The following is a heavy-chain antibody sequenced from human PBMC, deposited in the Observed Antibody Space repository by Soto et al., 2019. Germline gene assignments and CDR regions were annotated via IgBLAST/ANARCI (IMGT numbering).Heavy chain of an antibody. CDR3: ARHLLEWEDYFDY. CDR2: ISSSSSYI. V-gene: IGHV3-21*01. Sequence: EVQLVESGGGLVKPGGSLRLSCAASGFTFSSYSMNWVRQAPGNGLEWVSSISSSSSYIYYAGSVKGRFTIYRDNAKNSPYLQMNSLRAEDMAVYYCARHLLEWEDYFDYWGQGTVITVSS. CDR1: GFTFSSYS. D-gene: IGHD1-1*01. J-gene: IGHJ4*02.